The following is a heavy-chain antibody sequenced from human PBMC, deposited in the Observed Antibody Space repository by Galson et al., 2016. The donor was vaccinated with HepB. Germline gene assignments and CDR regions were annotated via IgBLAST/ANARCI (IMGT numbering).Heavy chain of an antibody. Sequence: SLRLSCAASGFTFSIYAMSWVRQAPGRGLEWVAVISYHGSEKYYGESAKGRFTISRDNSRNTLYLEMNSLRAEDSAVYFCARVPLVGAPDYFDYWGQGVLVTVSS. V-gene: IGHV3-30-3*01. J-gene: IGHJ4*02. D-gene: IGHD1-26*01. CDR2: ISYHGSEK. CDR3: ARVPLVGAPDYFDY. CDR1: GFTFSIYA.